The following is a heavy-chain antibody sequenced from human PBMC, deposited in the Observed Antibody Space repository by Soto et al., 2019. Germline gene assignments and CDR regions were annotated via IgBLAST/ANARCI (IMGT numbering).Heavy chain of an antibody. CDR2: IYSGGST. J-gene: IGHJ6*02. V-gene: IGHV3-53*01. Sequence: LRLSCAASGFTVSSNYMSWVRQAPGKGLEWVSVIYSGGSTYYADSVKGRFTISRDNSKNTLYLQMNSLRAEDTAVYYCARSTNYYYYGMDVWGQGTTVTVSS. D-gene: IGHD1-1*01. CDR3: ARSTNYYYYGMDV. CDR1: GFTVSSNY.